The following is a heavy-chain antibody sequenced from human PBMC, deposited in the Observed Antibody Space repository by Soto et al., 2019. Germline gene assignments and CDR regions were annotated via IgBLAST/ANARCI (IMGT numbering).Heavy chain of an antibody. D-gene: IGHD2-15*01. CDR1: GFTFSSYD. Sequence: PGGSLRLSCAASGFTFSSYDMHWVRQATGKGLEWVSAIGTAGDTYYPGSVKGRFTISRENAKNSLYLQMNSLRAGDTAVYYCARGVYCSGGSCSAPSYYYMDVWGKGTTVTVSS. CDR2: IGTAGDT. CDR3: ARGVYCSGGSCSAPSYYYMDV. V-gene: IGHV3-13*01. J-gene: IGHJ6*03.